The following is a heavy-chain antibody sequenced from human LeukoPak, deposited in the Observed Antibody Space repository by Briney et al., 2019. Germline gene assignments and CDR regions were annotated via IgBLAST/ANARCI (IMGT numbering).Heavy chain of an antibody. CDR3: ARAPKGKSYGMDV. Sequence: PGGSLRLSCAASGLTFNNAWMHWVRQAPGKGPEWVAVIWYDGSNKYYADSVKGRFTISRDNSKNTLYLQMNSLRAEDTAVYYCARAPKGKSYGMDVWGQGTTVTVSS. CDR2: IWYDGSNK. CDR1: GLTFNNAW. J-gene: IGHJ6*02. V-gene: IGHV3-33*08.